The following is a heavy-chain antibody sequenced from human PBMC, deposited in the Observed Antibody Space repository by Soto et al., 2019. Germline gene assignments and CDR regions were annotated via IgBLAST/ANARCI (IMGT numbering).Heavy chain of an antibody. Sequence: GASVKVSSTSAGYNCSTYGMHCVRQAPGQRLEWMGWINAGNGNTKYSQKFQGRVTITRDTSASTAYMELSSLRSEDTAVYYCARGRVVVPAAQYYYYYMDVWGKGTTVTAP. CDR1: GYNCSTYG. V-gene: IGHV1-3*01. J-gene: IGHJ6*03. CDR3: ARGRVVVPAAQYYYYYMDV. D-gene: IGHD2-2*01. CDR2: INAGNGNT.